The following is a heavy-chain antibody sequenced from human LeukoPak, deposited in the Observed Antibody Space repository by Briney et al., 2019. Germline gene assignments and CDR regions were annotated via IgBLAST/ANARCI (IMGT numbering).Heavy chain of an antibody. V-gene: IGHV3-30*04. CDR2: ISYDGSNK. D-gene: IGHD3-9*01. Sequence: GRSLRLSCAASGFTFSSYAMHWVRQAPGKGLEWVAVISYDGSNKYNADSVKGRFTISRDNSKNTLYLQMNSLRAEDTAVYYCARGRYDILTGYYLNWFDPWGQGTLVTVSS. CDR3: ARGRYDILTGYYLNWFDP. CDR1: GFTFSSYA. J-gene: IGHJ5*02.